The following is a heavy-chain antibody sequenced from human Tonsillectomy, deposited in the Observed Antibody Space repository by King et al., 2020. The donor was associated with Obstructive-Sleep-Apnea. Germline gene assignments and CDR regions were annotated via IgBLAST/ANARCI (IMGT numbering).Heavy chain of an antibody. V-gene: IGHV3-7*01. CDR2: IRQDGSDK. Sequence: VQLVESGGGLVQPGGSLRLSCAASGFTFNNYWMSWVRQTPGKGLEWLANIRQDGSDKPYVDSVKGRFTISRDNAENSLYLQMNSLRAEDTAVYHCTRDYASTGTTGYYGIDYWGQGTLVTVSS. J-gene: IGHJ4*02. D-gene: IGHD3-9*01. CDR3: TRDYASTGTTGYYGIDY. CDR1: GFTFNNYW.